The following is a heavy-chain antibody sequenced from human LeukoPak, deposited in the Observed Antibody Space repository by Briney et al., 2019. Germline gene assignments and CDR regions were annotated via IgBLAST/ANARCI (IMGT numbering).Heavy chain of an antibody. J-gene: IGHJ3*02. CDR2: IYYSGST. V-gene: IGHV4-39*01. Sequence: SETLSLTCTVSGGSISSSSYYWGWIRQPPGKGLEWIGSIYYSGSTYYIPSLKSRVTISVDTSKNQSSLKLSSVTAADTAVYYCARRAVAPDAFDIWGQGTMVTVSS. D-gene: IGHD6-19*01. CDR1: GGSISSSSYY. CDR3: ARRAVAPDAFDI.